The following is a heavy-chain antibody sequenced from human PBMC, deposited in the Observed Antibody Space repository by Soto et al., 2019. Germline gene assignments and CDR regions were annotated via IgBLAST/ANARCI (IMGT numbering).Heavy chain of an antibody. CDR3: ARDLGYYDSSGRRSAFDI. J-gene: IGHJ3*02. CDR2: ISSSSSYI. Sequence: GSLRLSCAASGFTFSSYSMNWVRQAPGKGLEWVSSISSSSSYIYYADSVKGRFTISRDNAKNSLYLQMNSLRAEDTAVYYCARDLGYYDSSGRRSAFDIWGQGTMVTVS. CDR1: GFTFSSYS. D-gene: IGHD3-22*01. V-gene: IGHV3-21*01.